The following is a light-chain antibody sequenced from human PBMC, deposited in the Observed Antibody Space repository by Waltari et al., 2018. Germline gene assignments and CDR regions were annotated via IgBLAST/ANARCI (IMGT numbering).Light chain of an antibody. V-gene: IGLV2-23*02. CDR3: CSYAGHSTYV. CDR2: EVS. CDR1: SSDVGNYNL. J-gene: IGLJ1*01. Sequence: QSALTQPASVSGSPGQSITISCTGTSSDVGNYNLVSWYQQPPGKAPNLMIYEVSQRPSGVSNRFAGSTSGHTASLTISGLQPEDETDYYCCSYAGHSTYVFGTGTKVTVL.